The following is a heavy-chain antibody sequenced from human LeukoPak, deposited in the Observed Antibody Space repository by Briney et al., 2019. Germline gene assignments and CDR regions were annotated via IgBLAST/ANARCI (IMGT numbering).Heavy chain of an antibody. D-gene: IGHD5-12*01. J-gene: IGHJ4*02. CDR1: GGSISSYF. Sequence: PSETLSLTCTVSGGSISSYFWSWIGQPPGKGLEWIGYIYYSGSTNYNPSLKSRVTISVDTSKNQFSLKLSSVTAADTAVYYCARVSGYDWESFYDYWGQGTLVTVSS. CDR2: IYYSGST. CDR3: ARVSGYDWESFYDY. V-gene: IGHV4-59*01.